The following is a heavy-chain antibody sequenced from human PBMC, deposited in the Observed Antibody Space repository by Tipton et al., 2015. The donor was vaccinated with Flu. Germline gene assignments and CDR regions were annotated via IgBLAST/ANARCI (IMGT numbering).Heavy chain of an antibody. D-gene: IGHD4-11*01. CDR1: GDSISSDFY. V-gene: IGHV4-38-2*01. CDR2: VSRTGST. J-gene: IGHJ5*02. Sequence: TLSLTCAVSGDSISSDFYWAWIRQFPGKGLEWIGTVSRTGSTIYNPSLKSRVTISIDTAKNQFSLNMRSVTAADMAVYYCARRDYSNYVSDPKSWFDPWGQGNLVTVSS. CDR3: ARRDYSNYVSDPKSWFDP.